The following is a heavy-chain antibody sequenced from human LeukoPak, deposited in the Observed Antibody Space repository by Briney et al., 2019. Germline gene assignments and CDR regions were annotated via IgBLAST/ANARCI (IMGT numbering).Heavy chain of an antibody. V-gene: IGHV1-8*01. CDR1: GYTFTSCD. D-gene: IGHD6-19*01. Sequence: VASVKVSCKASGYTFTSCDINWVRQATGQGLEWMGWMNPNSGNTGYGQSFQGRITTTRDISIGTAYMELSNLTSEDTAIYYCTRGSSGRRDNWGQGTLVTVSA. CDR3: TRGSSGRRDN. CDR2: MNPNSGNT. J-gene: IGHJ4*02.